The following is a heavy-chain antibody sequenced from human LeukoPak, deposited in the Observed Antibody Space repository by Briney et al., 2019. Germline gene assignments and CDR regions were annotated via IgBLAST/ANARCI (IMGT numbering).Heavy chain of an antibody. V-gene: IGHV4-39*01. J-gene: IGHJ4*02. CDR2: IIYSGNT. CDR1: SGSISSTSYY. CDR3: MRHFHGSGQAVDF. Sequence: PSETLSLTCTVSSGSISSTSYYWGRIRQPPGKGLEWIGGIIYSGNTHYNPSLKSRVTISVDTTKNQFSLKLTSVTAADTAVYFCMRHFHGSGQAVDFWGQGTLVTVSS. D-gene: IGHD2-15*01.